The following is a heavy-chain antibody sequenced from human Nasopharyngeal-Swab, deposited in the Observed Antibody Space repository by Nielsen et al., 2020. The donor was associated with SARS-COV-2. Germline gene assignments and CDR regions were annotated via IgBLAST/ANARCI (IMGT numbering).Heavy chain of an antibody. CDR2: VGIPGDT. Sequence: GGSLRLSCAASGFSFTNYAMYWVRQATGKGLEWVSAVGIPGDTYYAGSVKGRFTISREDAKNSLYLQMNNLRVADTAVYYCARATHDYGDYRFDFWGQGTLVTVSS. D-gene: IGHD4-17*01. CDR3: ARATHDYGDYRFDF. V-gene: IGHV3-13*01. CDR1: GFSFTNYA. J-gene: IGHJ4*02.